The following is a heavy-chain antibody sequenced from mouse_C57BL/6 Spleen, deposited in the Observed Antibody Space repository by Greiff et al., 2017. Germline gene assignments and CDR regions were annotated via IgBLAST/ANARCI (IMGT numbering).Heavy chain of an antibody. Sequence: VQLQQSGPELVKPGASVKISCKASGYAFSSSWMNWVKQRPGKGLEWIGRIYPGDGDTNYNGKFKGKATLTADKSSSTAYMQLSSLTSEDSAVYFCARSEGNYAMDYWGQGTSVTVSS. V-gene: IGHV1-82*01. J-gene: IGHJ4*01. CDR3: ARSEGNYAMDY. CDR1: GYAFSSSW. CDR2: IYPGDGDT.